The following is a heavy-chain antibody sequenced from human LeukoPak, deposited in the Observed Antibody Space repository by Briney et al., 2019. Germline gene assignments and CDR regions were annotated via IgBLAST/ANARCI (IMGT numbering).Heavy chain of an antibody. Sequence: PGGSLRLSCAASGFTFSSYAMSWVRQAPGKGLGRVSTVSGSGDSTYYADSVKGRFTLSRVNSKNTLSLQMNSLRAEDTALYYCAKSYNYGSGSYYNHFDSWGQGTLVTVSS. CDR3: AKSYNYGSGSYYNHFDS. D-gene: IGHD3-10*01. CDR2: VSGSGDST. J-gene: IGHJ4*02. V-gene: IGHV3-23*01. CDR1: GFTFSSYA.